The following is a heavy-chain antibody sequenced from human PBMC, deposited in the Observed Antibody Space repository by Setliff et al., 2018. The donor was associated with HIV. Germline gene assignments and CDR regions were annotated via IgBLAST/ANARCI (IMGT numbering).Heavy chain of an antibody. CDR1: GFTLSTYY. CDR2: INSDGSST. Sequence: GGSLRLSCVASGFTLSTYYMHWVRQAPGKGLVWVSRINSDGSSTNYADSVRGRFTISRDNAKNTLYLQMNSLSAEDTAVYYCASGSYAQLGGPDDYWGQGTLVT. J-gene: IGHJ4*02. V-gene: IGHV3-74*01. CDR3: ASGSYAQLGGPDDY. D-gene: IGHD3-10*01.